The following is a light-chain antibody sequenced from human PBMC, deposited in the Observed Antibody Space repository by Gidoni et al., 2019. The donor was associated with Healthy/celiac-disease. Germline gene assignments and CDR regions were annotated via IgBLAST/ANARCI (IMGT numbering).Light chain of an antibody. Sequence: ETVLPHSPSSLSVSAGERATLTCKASQSVSSNLAWYQQKPGQAPRLLIYGASNWATGLPARFSGSGSGTEFTLTISSLQSEDIATYYCQQYDNWPLTFGPGTKVDIK. CDR2: GAS. CDR3: QQYDNWPLT. V-gene: IGKV3-15*01. J-gene: IGKJ3*01. CDR1: QSVSSN.